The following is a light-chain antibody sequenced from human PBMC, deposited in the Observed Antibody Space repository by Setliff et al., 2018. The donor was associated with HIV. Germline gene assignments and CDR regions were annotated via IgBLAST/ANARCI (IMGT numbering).Light chain of an antibody. CDR3: SSYTSTRSWV. V-gene: IGLV2-14*03. CDR1: GSDIGGYNY. CDR2: VVN. Sequence: QSALTQPPSVSGSPGQSIAISCNGTGSDIGGYNYVSWYQQQPGKAPKLIIYVVNSRPSGISTRFSGSKSGNTASLTISGLQAEDEAVYFCSSYTSTRSWVFGGGTKGTVL. J-gene: IGLJ3*02.